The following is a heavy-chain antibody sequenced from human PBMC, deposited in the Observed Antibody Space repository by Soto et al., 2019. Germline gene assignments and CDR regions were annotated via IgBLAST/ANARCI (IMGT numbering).Heavy chain of an antibody. V-gene: IGHV3-53*01. J-gene: IGHJ4*02. D-gene: IGHD3-3*01. CDR1: GFTVSSYY. CDR2: IYSGGAT. Sequence: PGGSLRLSCAASGFTVSSYYMSWVRQAPGKGLEWVSIIYSGGATYHADSVKGRFSIPRDESKNTLYLQMNSLRAEDTAVYYCARELEFDYWGQGTLVTVSS. CDR3: ARELEFDY.